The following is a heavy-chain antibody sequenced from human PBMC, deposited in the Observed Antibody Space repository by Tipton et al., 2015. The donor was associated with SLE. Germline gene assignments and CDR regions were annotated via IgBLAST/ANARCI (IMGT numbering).Heavy chain of an antibody. CDR2: MYDSGST. V-gene: IGHV4-59*01. Sequence: TLSLTCTVSGGSISNYYWSWIRQPPGKGLEWIGYMYDSGSTTYNPSLKSRVTISVDASKNQFSLNLSSVTAADTAVYYCARGAVLIQDNSWFDPWGQGTLVTVSS. CDR3: ARGAVLIQDNSWFDP. J-gene: IGHJ5*02. CDR1: GGSISNYY. D-gene: IGHD2-21*01.